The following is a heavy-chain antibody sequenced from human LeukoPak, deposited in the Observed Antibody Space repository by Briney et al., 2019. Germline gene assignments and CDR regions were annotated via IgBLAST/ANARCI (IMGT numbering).Heavy chain of an antibody. V-gene: IGHV4-4*07. Sequence: SETLSLTCTVSGGSISSYYWSWIRQPAGKGLEWIGRIYTSGSTNHNPSLKSRVTMSVDTSKNQFSLQVSSVTAADTAVYHCARDRIKGSWFDPWGQGTLVTVSS. J-gene: IGHJ5*02. CDR3: ARDRIKGSWFDP. CDR1: GGSISSYY. CDR2: IYTSGST. D-gene: IGHD2-15*01.